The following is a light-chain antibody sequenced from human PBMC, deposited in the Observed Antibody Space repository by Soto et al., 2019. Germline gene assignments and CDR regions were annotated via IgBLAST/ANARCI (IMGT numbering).Light chain of an antibody. CDR3: SLYAGSNNYV. J-gene: IGLJ1*01. Sequence: QSALTQPPSASGSPGQSVAISCTGTSSDVGGYNYVSWYQLHPGKAPKLMIYEVNMWPSGVPDRFSGSKSGNTASLTVSGLRAEDEADYYCSLYAGSNNYVFGTGTKVTVL. CDR2: EVN. CDR1: SSDVGGYNY. V-gene: IGLV2-8*01.